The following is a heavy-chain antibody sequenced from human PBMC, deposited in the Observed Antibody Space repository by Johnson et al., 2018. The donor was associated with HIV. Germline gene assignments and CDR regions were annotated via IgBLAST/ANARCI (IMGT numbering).Heavy chain of an antibody. CDR3: SSRPHGSGRPLDI. Sequence: VQLVESGGGLVQPGRSLRLSCSTSGFVFGDCAMSWFRQAPGKGLEWVGFITSKANRGTTEYAASVKGRFTISGDESRNIAYLQMDSLKTEDTAVYYCSSRPHGSGRPLDIWGQGTLVTVSS. CDR2: ITSKANRGTT. CDR1: GFVFGDCA. J-gene: IGHJ3*02. V-gene: IGHV3-49*03. D-gene: IGHD3-10*01.